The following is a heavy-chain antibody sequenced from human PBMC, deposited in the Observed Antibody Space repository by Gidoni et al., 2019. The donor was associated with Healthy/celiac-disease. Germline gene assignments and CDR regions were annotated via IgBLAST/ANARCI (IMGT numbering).Heavy chain of an antibody. CDR1: GFTVISNY. V-gene: IGHV3-53*02. CDR3: ARLTIGYSSGWYLDY. J-gene: IGHJ4*02. Sequence: EVQLVETGGGLIQPGGSLRLSCAASGFTVISNYMRWVRQAPGKGLEWVSVIYSGGSTYYADSVKGRFTISRDNSKNTLYLQMNSLRAEDTAVYYCARLTIGYSSGWYLDYWGQGTLVTVSS. CDR2: IYSGGST. D-gene: IGHD6-19*01.